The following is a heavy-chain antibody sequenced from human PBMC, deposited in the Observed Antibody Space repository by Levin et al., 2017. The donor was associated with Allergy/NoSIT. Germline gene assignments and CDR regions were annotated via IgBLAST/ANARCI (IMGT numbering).Heavy chain of an antibody. CDR1: GFPFNNAW. J-gene: IGHJ4*02. CDR2: IKSKADGGTI. CDR3: TLLGWIQIWFHHY. V-gene: IGHV3-15*01. Sequence: GGSLRLSCAASGFPFNNAWMSWVRQAPGKGLEWVGRIKSKADGGTIEYAAPVEGRFTISRDDSKNTLYLQMNSLKTEDTAVYYCTLLGWIQIWFHHYWGQGTLVTVSS. D-gene: IGHD5-18*01.